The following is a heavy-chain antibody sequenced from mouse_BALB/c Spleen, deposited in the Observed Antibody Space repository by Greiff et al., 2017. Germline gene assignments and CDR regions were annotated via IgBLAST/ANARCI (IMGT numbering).Heavy chain of an antibody. D-gene: IGHD1-2*01. V-gene: IGHV1-37*01. CDR3: GRVVTTATKGYAMDY. J-gene: IGHJ4*01. CDR1: GYSFTGYF. CDR2: INPYNGDT. Sequence: EMQRVESGPELVKPGASVKISCKASGYSFTGYFMNWVKQSHGKSLEWIGRINPYNGDTFYNQKFKGKATLTVDKSSSTAHMELLSLTSEDSAVYYCGRVVTTATKGYAMDYWGQGTSVTVSS.